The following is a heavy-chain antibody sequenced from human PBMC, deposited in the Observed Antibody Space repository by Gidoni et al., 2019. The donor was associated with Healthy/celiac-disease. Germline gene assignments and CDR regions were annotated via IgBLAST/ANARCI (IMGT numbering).Heavy chain of an antibody. V-gene: IGHV1-2*06. CDR2: INPNSVGT. Sequence: QVQLVQSGAAVNNPGDSVKVSCKAYGYTFTGYDMTWLRQAPGQGLEWMGRINPNSVGTNEEQKFKGRVNMTKDTSISTAYMELSRLRSEDTAVYYCARDRAREFDYWGQGTLVTVSS. J-gene: IGHJ4*02. CDR1: GYTFTGYD. CDR3: ARDRAREFDY.